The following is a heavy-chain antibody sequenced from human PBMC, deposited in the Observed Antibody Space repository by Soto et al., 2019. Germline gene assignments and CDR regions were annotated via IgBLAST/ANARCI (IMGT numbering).Heavy chain of an antibody. V-gene: IGHV3-11*06. CDR3: ARDVSSSSSY. CDR1: GFTFSDYY. D-gene: IGHD6-6*01. CDR2: ISSSSSYT. Sequence: GGSLRLSCAASGFTFSDYYISWIRQAPWKGLEWVSYISSSSSYTNYADSVKGRFTISRDNAKNSLYLQMNSLRAEDTAVYYCARDVSSSSSYWGQGTLVTFSS. J-gene: IGHJ4*02.